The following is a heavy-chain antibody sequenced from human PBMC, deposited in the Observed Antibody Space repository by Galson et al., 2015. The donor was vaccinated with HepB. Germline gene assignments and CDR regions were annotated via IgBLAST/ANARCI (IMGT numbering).Heavy chain of an antibody. V-gene: IGHV4-34*01. CDR3: ARGLYCSGGSCYSGRWFDP. CDR1: GGSFSGYY. Sequence: SETLSLTCAVYGGSFSGYYWSWIRQPPGKGLEWIGEINHSGSTNYNPSLKSRVTISVDTSKNQFSLKLSSVTAADTAVYYCARGLYCSGGSCYSGRWFDPWGQGTLVTVSS. D-gene: IGHD2-15*01. J-gene: IGHJ5*02. CDR2: INHSGST.